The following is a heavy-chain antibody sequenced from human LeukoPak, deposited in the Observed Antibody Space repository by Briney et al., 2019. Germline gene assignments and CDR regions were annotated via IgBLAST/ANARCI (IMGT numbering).Heavy chain of an antibody. CDR1: GFTFSNYA. Sequence: GGSLRLSCAASGFTFSNYAMRWVRQAPGKGLEWVSGISGSGGATYYADSVKGRFTISRDNSKDTPYLQMNSLRAEDTTVYYGAKKLARDSPGRIAVSGSFDYWGQGALVTVSS. D-gene: IGHD6-19*01. CDR2: ISGSGGAT. J-gene: IGHJ4*02. V-gene: IGHV3-23*01. CDR3: AKKLARDSPGRIAVSGSFDY.